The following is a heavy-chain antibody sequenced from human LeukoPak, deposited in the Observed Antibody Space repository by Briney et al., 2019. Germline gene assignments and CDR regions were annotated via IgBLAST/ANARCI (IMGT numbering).Heavy chain of an antibody. CDR1: GGTFSSYA. CDR2: IIPIFGTA. V-gene: IGHV1-69*05. J-gene: IGHJ5*02. D-gene: IGHD6-19*01. Sequence: ASVKVSCKASGGTFSSYAISWVRQAPGQGLEWMGRIIPIFGTANYAQKFQGRVTITTDESTSTAYMELSSLRSEDTAVYYCTREGRWLEGKITGFAPWGKGPLFTVSS. CDR3: TREGRWLEGKITGFAP.